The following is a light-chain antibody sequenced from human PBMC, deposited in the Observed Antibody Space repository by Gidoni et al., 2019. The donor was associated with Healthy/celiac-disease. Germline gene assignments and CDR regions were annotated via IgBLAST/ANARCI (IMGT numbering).Light chain of an antibody. V-gene: IGKV1-33*01. CDR3: QQYDNPLYT. J-gene: IGKJ2*01. Sequence: DIQMTQSPSSLSASVGDRVTITCQASQDISNYLKWYQQKPGKAPKLLIYDASNLETGVPSMFSGSGSGTDFTFTISSLQPEDIATYYCQQYDNPLYTFXXXTKLEIK. CDR1: QDISNY. CDR2: DAS.